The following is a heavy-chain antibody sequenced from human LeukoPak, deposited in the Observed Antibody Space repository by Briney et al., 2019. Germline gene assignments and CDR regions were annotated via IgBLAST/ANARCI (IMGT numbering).Heavy chain of an antibody. Sequence: ASVKVSCKASGYTFTGYYMHWVRQAPGQGLEWMGWINPNSGGTNYAQKFQGRVTMTRDTSISTAYMELSRLRSDDTAVYYCATDYYDSSGYHNWFDPWGQGTLVIVSS. CDR1: GYTFTGYY. CDR2: INPNSGGT. D-gene: IGHD3-22*01. CDR3: ATDYYDSSGYHNWFDP. V-gene: IGHV1-2*02. J-gene: IGHJ5*02.